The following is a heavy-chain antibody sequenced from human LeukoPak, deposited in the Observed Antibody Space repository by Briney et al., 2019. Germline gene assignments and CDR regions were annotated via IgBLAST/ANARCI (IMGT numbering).Heavy chain of an antibody. V-gene: IGHV4-39*02. CDR2: IYYSGST. CDR1: GGSISSSYYY. Sequence: SETLSLTCTVSGGSISSSYYYWGWIRQPPGKGLEWIGSIYYSGSTYYNPSLKSRVTISVDTSKNQFSLKLRSVTAADTAVYYCARDGNYYDSSGSVFDYWGQGTLVTVSS. D-gene: IGHD3-22*01. J-gene: IGHJ4*02. CDR3: ARDGNYYDSSGSVFDY.